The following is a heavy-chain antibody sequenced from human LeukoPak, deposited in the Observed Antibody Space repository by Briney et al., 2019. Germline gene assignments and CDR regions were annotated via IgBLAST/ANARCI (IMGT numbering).Heavy chain of an antibody. CDR1: GGSISSYY. D-gene: IGHD3-10*01. CDR3: ARAGKSGTMVLFDY. Sequence: SETLSLTCTVSGGSISSYYWSWIRQPAGKGLEWIGRIYTSGSTNYNPPLKSRVTMSVDTSKNQFSLKLSSVTAADTAVYYCARAGKSGTMVLFDYWGQGTLVTVSS. J-gene: IGHJ4*02. CDR2: IYTSGST. V-gene: IGHV4-4*07.